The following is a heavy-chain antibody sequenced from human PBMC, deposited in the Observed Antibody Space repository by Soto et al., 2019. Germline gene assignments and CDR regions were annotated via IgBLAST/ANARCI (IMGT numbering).Heavy chain of an antibody. V-gene: IGHV4-38-2*02. CDR2: IYPGGGT. CDR3: AKKGYYPSGRINLFDS. D-gene: IGHD3-10*01. CDR1: GHSINSDYY. J-gene: IGHJ4*02. Sequence: ETLSLTCTVAGHSINSDYYWGWIRQPPGKGLEWIGSIYPGGGTYYNPSLKSRVTISIDTSKNQFSLRLTSVTAADTAMYYCAKKGYYPSGRINLFDSWGQGTLVTVSS.